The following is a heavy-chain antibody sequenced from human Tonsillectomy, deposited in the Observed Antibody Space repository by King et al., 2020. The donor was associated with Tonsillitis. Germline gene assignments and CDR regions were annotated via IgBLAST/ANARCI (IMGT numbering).Heavy chain of an antibody. CDR2: IYTSGST. Sequence: PLQESGPGLVKPSQTLSLTCTVSGGSISSGSYYWSWIRQPAGKGLEWIGRIYTSGSTNYNPSLKSRVTISVDTSKNQFSLKLSSVTAADTAVYYCARAAYSYGYWGDYWGQGTLVTVSS. CDR3: ARAAYSYGYWGDY. D-gene: IGHD5-18*01. CDR1: GGSISSGSYY. J-gene: IGHJ4*02. V-gene: IGHV4-61*02.